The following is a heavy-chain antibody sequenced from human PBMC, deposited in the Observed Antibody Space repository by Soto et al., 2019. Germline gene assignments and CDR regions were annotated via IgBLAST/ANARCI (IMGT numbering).Heavy chain of an antibody. V-gene: IGHV3-66*01. CDR3: ARERYSSSMLGGDYYMDV. J-gene: IGHJ6*03. D-gene: IGHD6-6*01. CDR2: IYSGGST. Sequence: GGSLRLSCAASGFTVSSNYMSWVRQAPGKGLEWVSVIYSGGSTYYADSVKGRFTISRDNSKNTLYLQMNSLRAEDTAVYYCARERYSSSMLGGDYYMDVWGKGTTVTVSS. CDR1: GFTVSSNY.